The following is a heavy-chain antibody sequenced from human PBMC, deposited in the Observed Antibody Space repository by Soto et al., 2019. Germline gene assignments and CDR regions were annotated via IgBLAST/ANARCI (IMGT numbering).Heavy chain of an antibody. CDR2: ISTYNGNT. D-gene: IGHD3-22*01. CDR3: ARETPSYYDSGGYYIFDY. V-gene: IGHV1-18*04. CDR1: GYTFNTYS. J-gene: IGHJ4*02. Sequence: QVQLVQSGAEVKKPGASVKVSCKASGYTFNTYSINWVRQAPGQGLEWMGWISTYNGNTNYAQKLQGRVTMTTDPSTTTVYLELRSLRSVDTAVYYCARETPSYYDSGGYYIFDYWGQGTLITVSS.